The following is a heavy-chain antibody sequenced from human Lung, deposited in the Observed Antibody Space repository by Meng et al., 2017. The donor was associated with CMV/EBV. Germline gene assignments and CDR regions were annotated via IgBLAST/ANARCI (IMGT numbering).Heavy chain of an antibody. J-gene: IGHJ6*02. CDR1: GYTFTNYY. Sequence: ASXXVSCKASGYTFTNYYMHWVRQAPGQGLEWMGVINPSGGSTTYAQKFQGRLTMTRDTSTSTVYMELSSLKSEDTAMYYCARVLGQLVSPYVMDVWGQGXAVTVSS. CDR3: ARVLGQLVSPYVMDV. V-gene: IGHV1-46*01. CDR2: INPSGGST. D-gene: IGHD6-13*01.